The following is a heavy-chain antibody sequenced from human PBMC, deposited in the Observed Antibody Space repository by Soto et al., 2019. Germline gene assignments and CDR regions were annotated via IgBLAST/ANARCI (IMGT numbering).Heavy chain of an antibody. Sequence: SETLSLTCAVSGGSISSGGYSWSWIRQPPGKGLEWIGYIYHSGSTYYNPSLKSRVTISVDRSKNQISLKLTSVTAADTAVYYCARHEPISRYPQVIEYFRAWGQGTLVTVSS. J-gene: IGHJ1*01. V-gene: IGHV4-30-2*01. CDR3: ARHEPISRYPQVIEYFRA. CDR2: IYHSGST. D-gene: IGHD6-13*01. CDR1: GGSISSGGYS.